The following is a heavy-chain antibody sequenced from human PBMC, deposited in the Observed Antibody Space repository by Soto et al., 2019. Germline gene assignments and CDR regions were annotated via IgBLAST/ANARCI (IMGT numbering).Heavy chain of an antibody. Sequence: SVKVSCKASGGTFSTYAISWVRQAPGQGFEWMGGIIPIFGTTNYAQKFQGRVTITADESTSTAYMELSSLRSEDTAVYYCARMDSSGYYYLGFDPWGQRTLVTVSS. J-gene: IGHJ5*02. D-gene: IGHD3-22*01. CDR2: IIPIFGTT. CDR3: ARMDSSGYYYLGFDP. V-gene: IGHV1-69*13. CDR1: GGTFSTYA.